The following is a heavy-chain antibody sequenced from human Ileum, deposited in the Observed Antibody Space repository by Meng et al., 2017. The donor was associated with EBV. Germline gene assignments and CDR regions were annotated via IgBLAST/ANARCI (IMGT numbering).Heavy chain of an antibody. Sequence: QLPHQQWGAGLLKSSDTLSPTCAVHGVAFSTYYGTWIRHPPRKGLEWIGEISQTGTTKYTPSLKNRVTISLDSSNNQFSLNLNSGTAADTALYYCARYGTCGANSFYCFDPWGQGTLVTVSS. D-gene: IGHD4-23*01. CDR3: ARYGTCGANSFYCFDP. V-gene: IGHV4-34*02. J-gene: IGHJ5*02. CDR2: ISQTGTT. CDR1: GVAFSTYY.